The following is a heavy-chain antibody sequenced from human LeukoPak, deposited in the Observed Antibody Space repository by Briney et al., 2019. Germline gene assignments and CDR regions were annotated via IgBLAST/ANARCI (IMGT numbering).Heavy chain of an antibody. CDR2: IIPIFGTA. CDR3: ATIPREGYDFWSAYYYYYMDV. J-gene: IGHJ6*03. D-gene: IGHD3-3*01. CDR1: GGTFSSYV. Sequence: SVKVSCKASGGTFSSYVISWVLQAPGHGLEWMGGIIPIFGTANYAQKVQGRVTITADESTSTAYMELSSLRSEDTAVYYCATIPREGYDFWSAYYYYYMDVWGKGTTVTVSS. V-gene: IGHV1-69*01.